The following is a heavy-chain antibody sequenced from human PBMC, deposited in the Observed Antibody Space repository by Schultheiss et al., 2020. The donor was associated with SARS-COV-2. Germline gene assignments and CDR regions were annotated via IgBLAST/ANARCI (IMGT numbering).Heavy chain of an antibody. CDR2: IKDSGRTT. Sequence: SQTLSLTCAVYGGSISSGDYYWSWIRQPPTKGVEWIGEIKDSGRTTNYNPSLKSRVTISVDTSKNQFSLRLTSVTAADTAVYYCARGGSSNQPLQYYYYMDVWGKGTPVTVSS. J-gene: IGHJ6*03. D-gene: IGHD4-11*01. CDR1: GGSISSGDYY. V-gene: IGHV4-34*01. CDR3: ARGGSSNQPLQYYYYMDV.